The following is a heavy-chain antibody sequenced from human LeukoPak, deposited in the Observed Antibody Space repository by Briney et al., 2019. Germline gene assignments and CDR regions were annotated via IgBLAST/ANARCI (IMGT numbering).Heavy chain of an antibody. J-gene: IGHJ4*02. D-gene: IGHD3-16*02. CDR3: SYYVWGSYRFY. Sequence: SETLSLTCTVSGGSISSSSYYWGWIRQPPGKGLEWIGSMYYSGSTYYNPSLKSRVTISVDTSKNQFSLKLTSVTAADTAVYYCSYYVWGSYRFYWGQGTLVTASS. CDR1: GGSISSSSYY. V-gene: IGHV4-39*01. CDR2: MYYSGST.